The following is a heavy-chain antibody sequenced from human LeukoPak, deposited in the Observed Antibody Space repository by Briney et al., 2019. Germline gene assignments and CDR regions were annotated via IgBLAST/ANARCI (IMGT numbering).Heavy chain of an antibody. J-gene: IGHJ4*02. CDR1: GFTFSSYA. V-gene: IGHV3-23*01. D-gene: IGHD3-3*01. CDR2: ISGSGGST. Sequence: GGSLRLSCAASGFTFSSYAMSWVRQAPGKGLEWVSGISGSGGSTYYADSVKGRFTISRDNAKNSLYLQMNSLRAEDTAVYYCARGVSIFGVVIIRSQYFDYWGQGTLVTVSS. CDR3: ARGVSIFGVVIIRSQYFDY.